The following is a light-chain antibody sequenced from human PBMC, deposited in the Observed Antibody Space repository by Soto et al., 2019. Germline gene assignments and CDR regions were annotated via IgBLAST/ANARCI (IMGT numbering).Light chain of an antibody. CDR1: QSITSN. CDR3: HQYNNWLGT. J-gene: IGKJ1*01. CDR2: GAS. V-gene: IGKV3-15*01. Sequence: IVMTQSPATLSVSPGERATLSCRASQSITSNLAWYQHKPGQAPRLLIYGASTRATGIPARFSGSGSGTEFTLTISSLQSEDFAVYYCHQYNNWLGTFGQGTNVEI.